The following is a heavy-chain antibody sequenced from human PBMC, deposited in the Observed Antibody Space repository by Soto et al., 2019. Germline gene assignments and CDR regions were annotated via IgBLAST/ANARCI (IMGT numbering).Heavy chain of an antibody. J-gene: IGHJ4*02. CDR3: AKDSNYYYDSSGEDH. CDR2: ISGSGGST. Sequence: GGSLRLSCAASGFTFSSYAMSWVRQAPGKGLEWVSAISGSGGSTYYADSVKGRFTISRDNSKNTLYLQMNSLRAEDTAVYYCAKDSNYYYDSSGEDHWGQGTLVTVPS. D-gene: IGHD3-22*01. CDR1: GFTFSSYA. V-gene: IGHV3-23*01.